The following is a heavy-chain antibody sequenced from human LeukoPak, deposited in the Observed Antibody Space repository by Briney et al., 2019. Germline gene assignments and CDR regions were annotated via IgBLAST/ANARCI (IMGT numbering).Heavy chain of an antibody. J-gene: IGHJ5*02. Sequence: SQTLSLTCTVSGGSISSGGYSWSWIRQPPGKGLEWIGYIYHSGSTYYNPSLKSRLTISIDRSKNQFSMKLSSVTAADTALYSCVRHGYASSQGRFDLWGQGTLVTVSS. D-gene: IGHD2-2*01. CDR2: IYHSGST. CDR3: VRHGYASSQGRFDL. CDR1: GGSISSGGYS. V-gene: IGHV4-30-2*01.